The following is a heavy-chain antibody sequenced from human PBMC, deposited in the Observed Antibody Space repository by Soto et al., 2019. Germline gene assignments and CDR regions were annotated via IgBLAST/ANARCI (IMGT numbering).Heavy chain of an antibody. V-gene: IGHV3-23*01. Sequence: GGSLRLSCAASGFTFSTYAMSWVRQAPGKGLEWVSAVSASGGRTYYADSVKGRFTISRDNSKNTLYLQMNSLRAEDTAVYYCARDHLHYYDSSGVPFHYWGQGTLVTVSS. J-gene: IGHJ4*02. CDR3: ARDHLHYYDSSGVPFHY. CDR1: GFTFSTYA. CDR2: VSASGGRT. D-gene: IGHD3-22*01.